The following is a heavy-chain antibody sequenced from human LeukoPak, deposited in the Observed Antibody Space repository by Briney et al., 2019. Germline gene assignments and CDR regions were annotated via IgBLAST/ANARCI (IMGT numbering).Heavy chain of an antibody. Sequence: GGSLRLSCAASGFTFSSYGMRWVRQAPGKGLEWVAVIWYDGSNKYYADSVKGRFTISRDTSKNTLYLQMNSLKADETAVYYCARDGLGCCSGGSCLRAAFDIWGQGTMVTVSS. CDR2: IWYDGSNK. CDR3: ARDGLGCCSGGSCLRAAFDI. V-gene: IGHV3-33*01. D-gene: IGHD2-15*01. J-gene: IGHJ3*02. CDR1: GFTFSSYG.